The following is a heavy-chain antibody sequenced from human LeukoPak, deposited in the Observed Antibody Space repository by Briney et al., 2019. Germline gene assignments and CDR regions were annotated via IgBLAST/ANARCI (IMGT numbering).Heavy chain of an antibody. J-gene: IGHJ4*02. CDR1: GFTSSTYA. CDR2: ISTNGGTT. V-gene: IGHV3-64D*06. Sequence: GGSLRLSCSASGFTSSTYAMHWVRQAPGKGLEYVSAISTNGGTTYYAESSRGRFAISRDNSKNTLYLQMSSLRADDTAVYYCVIGPGPTVNYYFDFWGQGTLVAVSS. CDR3: VIGPGPTVNYYFDF. D-gene: IGHD4-17*01.